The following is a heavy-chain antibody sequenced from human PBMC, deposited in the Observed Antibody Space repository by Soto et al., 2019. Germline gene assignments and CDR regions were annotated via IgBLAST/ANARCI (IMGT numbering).Heavy chain of an antibody. V-gene: IGHV3-23*01. D-gene: IGHD3-22*01. Sequence: EVQLLESGGGLVQPGGSLRLSCVASGFTFSTYAMNWVRQAPGRGLEWVSTISDSGFTPYYAGSVKGRFTISRDNSRNTLFLQMNSLRAEDTAVYYCAKAVTGDTSAYDSDYWGQGTLVTVSS. J-gene: IGHJ4*02. CDR2: ISDSGFTP. CDR3: AKAVTGDTSAYDSDY. CDR1: GFTFSTYA.